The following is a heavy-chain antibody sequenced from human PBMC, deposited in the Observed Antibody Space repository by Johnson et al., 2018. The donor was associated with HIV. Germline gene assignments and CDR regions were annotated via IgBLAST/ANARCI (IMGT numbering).Heavy chain of an antibody. V-gene: IGHV3-33*06. CDR1: GFTFSSYG. CDR3: AKDDDMYGLPGAFDI. CDR2: IWYDGSNK. D-gene: IGHD3-10*02. J-gene: IGHJ3*02. Sequence: QVQLVESGGGVVQPGRSLRLSCAASGFTFSSYGMHWVRQAPGKGLEWVTLIWYDGSNKYYAASVKGRFTISRDNSKNTLYLQMNSLRAEDTAVYYCAKDDDMYGLPGAFDIGGQGTMVTVSS.